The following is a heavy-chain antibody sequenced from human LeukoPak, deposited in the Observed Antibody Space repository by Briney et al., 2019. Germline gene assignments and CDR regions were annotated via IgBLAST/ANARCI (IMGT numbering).Heavy chain of an antibody. CDR1: GGSISSYY. CDR2: IYFSGST. J-gene: IGHJ6*04. V-gene: IGHV4-59*01. Sequence: SETLSLTCTVSGGSISSYYWSWIRQPPGQGLEWIGYIYFSGSTKYNPSLKSRVTISVDTSKNQFSLKLSSVTAADTAVYYCARDHLWFGASQGHYGMDVWGKGTTVTVSS. CDR3: ARDHLWFGASQGHYGMDV. D-gene: IGHD3-10*01.